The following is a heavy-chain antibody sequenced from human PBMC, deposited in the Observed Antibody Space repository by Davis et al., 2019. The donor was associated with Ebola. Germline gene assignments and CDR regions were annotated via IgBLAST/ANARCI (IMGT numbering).Heavy chain of an antibody. CDR2: ISYDGSNK. Sequence: PGGSLRLSCAASGFTFSSYAMHWVRQAPGKGLEWVAVISYDGSNKYYADYVKGRFTISRDNSKNTLYLQMNSLRAEDTAVYYCARELGVVSYYYYYGMDVWGQGTTVTVSS. CDR3: ARELGVVSYYYYYGMDV. V-gene: IGHV3-30-3*01. D-gene: IGHD3-3*01. J-gene: IGHJ6*02. CDR1: GFTFSSYA.